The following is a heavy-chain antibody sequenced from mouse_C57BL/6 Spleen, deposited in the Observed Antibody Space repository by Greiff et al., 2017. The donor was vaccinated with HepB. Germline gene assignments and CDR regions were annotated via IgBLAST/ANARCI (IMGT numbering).Heavy chain of an antibody. D-gene: IGHD3-2*02. CDR3: ASISVEGYFDV. CDR1: GYTFTSYG. J-gene: IGHJ1*03. V-gene: IGHV1-81*01. CDR2: IYPRSGNT. Sequence: VQLQQSGAELARPGASVQLSCKASGYTFTSYGISWVKQRTGQGLEWIGEIYPRSGNTYYNEKFKGKATLTADKSSSTAYMELRSLTSEDSAVYFCASISVEGYFDVWGTGTTVTVSS.